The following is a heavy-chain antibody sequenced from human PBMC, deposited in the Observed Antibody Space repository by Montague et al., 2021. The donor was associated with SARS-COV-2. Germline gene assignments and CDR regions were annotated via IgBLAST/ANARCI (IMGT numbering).Heavy chain of an antibody. Sequence: SLRLSCAASGFTFSSYGMHWVRQAPGKGLEWVAVIWYDGSNKYYADSVKGRFTISGDNSKNTLYLQMNSLRAEDTAVYYCARDRFDIVVVPAAIDYWGQGTLVTVSS. CDR2: IWYDGSNK. V-gene: IGHV3-33*01. J-gene: IGHJ4*02. CDR1: GFTFSSYG. D-gene: IGHD2-2*01. CDR3: ARDRFDIVVVPAAIDY.